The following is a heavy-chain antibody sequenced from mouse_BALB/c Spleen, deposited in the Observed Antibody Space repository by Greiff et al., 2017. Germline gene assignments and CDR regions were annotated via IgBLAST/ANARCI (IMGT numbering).Heavy chain of an antibody. V-gene: IGHV1-87*01. CDR2: IYPGDGDT. CDR1: GYTFTSYW. D-gene: IGHD3-1*01. J-gene: IGHJ4*01. Sequence: QVQLKQSGAELARPGASVKLSCKASGYTFTSYWRQWVKQRPGQGLEWIGAIYPGDGDTRYTQKFKGKATLTADKSSSTAYMQLSSLASEDSAVYYCASSGPYAMDYWGQGTSVTVSS. CDR3: ASSGPYAMDY.